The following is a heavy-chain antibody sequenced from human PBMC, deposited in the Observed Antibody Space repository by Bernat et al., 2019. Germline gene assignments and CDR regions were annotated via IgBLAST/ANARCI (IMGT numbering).Heavy chain of an antibody. CDR2: IRYDGSGK. D-gene: IGHD1-26*01. V-gene: IGHV3-30*02. Sequence: QVDLVESGGGVVQPGGSLRLSCAASGFSFSNYGIHWVRQAPGKGLEWVAFIRYDGSGKFYAESVKGRFTISSDNSKSTLDLQMNSLRVEDTAVYYCVKEWERRKEAFDIWGRGAMVSVSS. J-gene: IGHJ3*02. CDR3: VKEWERRKEAFDI. CDR1: GFSFSNYG.